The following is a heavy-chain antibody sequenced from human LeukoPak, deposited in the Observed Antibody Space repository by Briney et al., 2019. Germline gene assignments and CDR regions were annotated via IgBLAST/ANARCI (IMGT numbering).Heavy chain of an antibody. V-gene: IGHV4-59*11. J-gene: IGHJ4*02. CDR2: PYDSVNT. Sequence: SETLSLTCTVSGVSISTHYWSWVRQPPGKGLEWIGYPYDSVNTKDTPSLKSRLSLSADTSKNQFSLRLGSVTAADAAVYYCATIKRGSIYGYFDFWGQGIKVAVSS. D-gene: IGHD5-18*01. CDR1: GVSISTHY. CDR3: ATIKRGSIYGYFDF.